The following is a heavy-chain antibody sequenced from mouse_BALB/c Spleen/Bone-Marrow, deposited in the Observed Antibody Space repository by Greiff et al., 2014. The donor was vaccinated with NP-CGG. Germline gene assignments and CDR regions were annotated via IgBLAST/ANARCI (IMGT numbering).Heavy chain of an antibody. J-gene: IGHJ2*01. D-gene: IGHD5-1*01. Sequence: EVQRVESGGGLVQPGGSLRLSCTTSGFTFTDYFMTWVRQPPEKALEWLGFIRNKPNGYTTEYNPSVKGRFTISRDNSQGILYLQMNTLRAEDSAIYYCARDYSGYFDFWGQGTTLTVSS. CDR2: IRNKPNGYTT. CDR3: ARDYSGYFDF. CDR1: GFTFTDYF. V-gene: IGHV7-3*02.